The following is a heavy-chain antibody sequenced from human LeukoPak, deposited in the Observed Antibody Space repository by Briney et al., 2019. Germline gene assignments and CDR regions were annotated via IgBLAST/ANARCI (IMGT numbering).Heavy chain of an antibody. J-gene: IGHJ4*02. CDR3: TRLTTTVTAY. D-gene: IGHD4-11*01. Sequence: GGSLRLSCAASGFTFSGSAMHWVRQASGKGLEWVGRIRSKANSYATAYAASVKGRFAISRDDSKNTAYLQMNSLKTEDTAVYYCTRLTTTVTAYWGQGTLVTVSS. CDR1: GFTFSGSA. V-gene: IGHV3-73*01. CDR2: IRSKANSYAT.